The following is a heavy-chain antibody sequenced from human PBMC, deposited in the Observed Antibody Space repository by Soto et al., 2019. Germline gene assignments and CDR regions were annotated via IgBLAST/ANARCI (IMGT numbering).Heavy chain of an antibody. CDR2: IYYSGST. Sequence: QVQLQESGPGLVKPSETLSLTCTVSGGSISSYYWSWIRQPPGKGLEWIGYIYYSGSTNYNPSLKSRVTISVDTSKNQFSLKLSSVTAADTAVYYCARAPPSMVRGVSPFDYWGQGTLVTVSS. V-gene: IGHV4-59*01. CDR1: GGSISSYY. D-gene: IGHD3-10*01. J-gene: IGHJ4*02. CDR3: ARAPPSMVRGVSPFDY.